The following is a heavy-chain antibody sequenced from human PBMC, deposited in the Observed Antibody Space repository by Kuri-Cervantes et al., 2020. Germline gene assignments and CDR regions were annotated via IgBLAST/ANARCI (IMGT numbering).Heavy chain of an antibody. CDR3: AKFYPLSWFGESTTDY. Sequence: GESLKISCAASGFTFSSYGMHWVRQAPGKGLEWVAFIRYDGSNKYYADSVKGRFTISRDNSKNTLYPQMNSLRAEDTAVYYCAKFYPLSWFGESTTDYWGQGTLVTVSS. CDR2: IRYDGSNK. J-gene: IGHJ4*02. D-gene: IGHD3-10*01. V-gene: IGHV3-30*02. CDR1: GFTFSSYG.